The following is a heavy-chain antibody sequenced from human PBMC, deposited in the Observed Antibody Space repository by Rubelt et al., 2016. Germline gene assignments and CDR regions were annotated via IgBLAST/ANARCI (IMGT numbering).Heavy chain of an antibody. D-gene: IGHD2-2*01. J-gene: IGHJ4*02. CDR1: GFTFSNAW. Sequence: GGSLRLSCAASGFTFSNAWMSWVRQAPGKGLEWVGRIKSKTDGGTTDYAAPVKGRFTISRDDSKNTLYQQMNSLKTEDTAVYYCTTGDIVVVPAAIPSYWGQGTLVTVSS. CDR3: TTGDIVVVPAAIPSY. CDR2: IKSKTDGGTT. V-gene: IGHV3-15*01.